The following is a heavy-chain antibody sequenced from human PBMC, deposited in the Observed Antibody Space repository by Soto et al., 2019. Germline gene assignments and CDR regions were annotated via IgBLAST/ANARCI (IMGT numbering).Heavy chain of an antibody. CDR2: IWYDGSNK. Sequence: GGSLRLSCAASGFTFSSYGMHWVRQAPGKGLEWVAVIWYDGSNKYYADSVKGRLTIARDNSKNTLYLQMNSLRAEDTAVYYCARTLGSTVTKRIYYYYYYMDVWGKGTTVTVSS. CDR1: GFTFSSYG. V-gene: IGHV3-33*01. J-gene: IGHJ6*03. CDR3: ARTLGSTVTKRIYYYYYYMDV. D-gene: IGHD4-17*01.